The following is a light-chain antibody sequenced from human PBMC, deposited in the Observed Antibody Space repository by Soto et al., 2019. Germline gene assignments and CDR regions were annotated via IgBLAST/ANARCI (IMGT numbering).Light chain of an antibody. CDR1: SSNIGSNT. Sequence: QSVLTQPPSASGTPGQRVTISCSGSSSNIGSNTVNWYQQLPGTAPKLLNHSNNQRPSGVPDRFSGSKSGTSASLATSGLQSEDEADYYCAAWDDSLNGVVFGGGTKLTVL. J-gene: IGLJ2*01. CDR3: AAWDDSLNGVV. V-gene: IGLV1-44*01. CDR2: SNN.